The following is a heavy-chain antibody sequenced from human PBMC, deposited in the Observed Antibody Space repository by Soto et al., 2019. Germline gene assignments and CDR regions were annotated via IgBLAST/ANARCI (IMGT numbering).Heavy chain of an antibody. CDR2: ISNDGRRK. V-gene: IGHV3-30*04. CDR1: GFSLSTNT. CDR3: ERVATAMTYHF. Sequence: GGSLSLSCAASGFSLSTNTMHWVRQVPGKGLEWVASISNDGRRKYYADFVKGRFTISRDTANNILYLEMNSLRAEDTSLYYCERVATAMTYHFWGPGTKPTVSS. J-gene: IGHJ4*02. D-gene: IGHD2-21*02.